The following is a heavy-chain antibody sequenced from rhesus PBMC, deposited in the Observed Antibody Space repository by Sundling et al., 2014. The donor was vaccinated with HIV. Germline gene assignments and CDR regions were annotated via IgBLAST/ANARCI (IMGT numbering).Heavy chain of an antibody. J-gene: IGHJ6*01. V-gene: IGHV3S42*01. Sequence: EVQLVESGGGLVQPGGSLRLSCAASGFTFSSYGMFWVRQAPGKGLEWISVISSGGVSTYYADSVKGRFTISRDNSKNMLSLQMNSLRAEDTAVYYCAKVGGFCSTTTCPNYGLDSWGQGVVVTVSS. CDR1: GFTFSSYG. CDR2: ISSGGVST. CDR3: AKVGGFCSTTTCPNYGLDS. D-gene: IGHD2-2*01.